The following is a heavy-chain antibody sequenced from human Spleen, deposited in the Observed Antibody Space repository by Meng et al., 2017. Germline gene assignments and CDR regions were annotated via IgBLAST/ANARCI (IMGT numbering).Heavy chain of an antibody. D-gene: IGHD1-26*01. CDR3: ARSRGSTIDY. Sequence: EVLLGESGGGLVQPGGSLRLSCAASGFTFSNYWMHWVRQAPGKGLVWVSRINSVGSITDYADSVKGRFTISRDNAKNTLYVQMNSLRAEDTAVYFCARSRGSTIDYWGQGTLVTVSS. V-gene: IGHV3-74*01. CDR2: INSVGSIT. J-gene: IGHJ4*02. CDR1: GFTFSNYW.